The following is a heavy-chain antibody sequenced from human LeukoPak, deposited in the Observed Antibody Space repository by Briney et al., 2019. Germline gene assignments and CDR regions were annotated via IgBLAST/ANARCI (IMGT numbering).Heavy chain of an antibody. J-gene: IGHJ4*02. V-gene: IGHV3-9*01. CDR2: ISWNSGSI. D-gene: IGHD7-27*01. CDR1: GFTFDDYA. Sequence: GGSLRLSCAASGFTFDDYAMHWVRQAPGKGLEWVSGISWNSGSIGYADSVKGRFTISRDNAKNSLYLRMNSLRAEDTALYYCAKDISPGDLSMVDYWGQGTLVTVSS. CDR3: AKDISPGDLSMVDY.